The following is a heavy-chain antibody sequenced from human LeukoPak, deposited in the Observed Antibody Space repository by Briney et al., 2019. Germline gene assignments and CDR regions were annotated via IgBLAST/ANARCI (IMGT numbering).Heavy chain of an antibody. V-gene: IGHV3-23*01. CDR2: ISARGGST. D-gene: IGHD3-10*01. CDR1: GFTFSSYA. J-gene: IGHJ4*02. Sequence: SGGSLRLSCAASGFTFSSYAMSWVRQAPGKGLEWVSAISARGGSTYYADSVKGRSTISRDNSKNTLYLQMNSLRAEDTAVYYCAKVGEPYGSGSYYVDYWGQGTLVTVSS. CDR3: AKVGEPYGSGSYYVDY.